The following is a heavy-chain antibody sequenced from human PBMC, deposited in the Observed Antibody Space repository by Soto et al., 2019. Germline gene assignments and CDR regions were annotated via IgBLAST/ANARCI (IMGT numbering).Heavy chain of an antibody. CDR3: ARLIYDSRLNYFYFDS. Sequence: SETLSLTCVVSGGSISGRNWWSWVRQAPGKGLEWIGEVFHSGDTTYTPSLRSRVTISVDKSKNQFSLKLNSMTAADTAVYYCARLIYDSRLNYFYFDSWGQGALVTVSS. J-gene: IGHJ4*02. CDR2: VFHSGDT. D-gene: IGHD3-22*01. CDR1: GGSISGRNW. V-gene: IGHV4-4*02.